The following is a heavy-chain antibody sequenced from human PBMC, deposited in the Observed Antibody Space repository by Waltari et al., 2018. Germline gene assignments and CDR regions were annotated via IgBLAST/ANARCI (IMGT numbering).Heavy chain of an antibody. D-gene: IGHD6-13*01. CDR3: ASPVAAAGTYWFDP. CDR2: IIPIFGTA. J-gene: IGHJ5*02. Sequence: QVQLVQSGAEVKKPGSSVKVSCKASGGTFSSYAISWVRQAPGQGIEWMGGIIPIFGTANYAHKFQGRVPITPDESTSTAYMELSSLRSEDTAVYYCASPVAAAGTYWFDPWGQGTLVTVSS. CDR1: GGTFSSYA. V-gene: IGHV1-69*05.